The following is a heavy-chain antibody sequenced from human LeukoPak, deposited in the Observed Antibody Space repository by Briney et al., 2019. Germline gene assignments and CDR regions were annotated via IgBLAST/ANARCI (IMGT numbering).Heavy chain of an antibody. CDR3: ARVGAARSFDY. Sequence: SETLSLTCTVSGGSISSGSYYWSWIRQPAGKGLEWIGRIYTSGSTNYNPSLKSRVTISVDTSKNQFSLKLSSVTAADTAVYYCARVGAARSFDYRGQGTLVTVSS. D-gene: IGHD6-13*01. CDR2: IYTSGST. J-gene: IGHJ4*02. CDR1: GGSISSGSYY. V-gene: IGHV4-61*02.